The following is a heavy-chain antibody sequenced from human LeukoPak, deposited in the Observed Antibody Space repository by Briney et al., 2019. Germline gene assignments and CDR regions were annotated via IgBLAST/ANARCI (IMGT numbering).Heavy chain of an antibody. D-gene: IGHD3-10*01. J-gene: IGHJ4*02. CDR3: ARKGGLGTYGIFDY. Sequence: ASVKVSCKVSGYTLTELSMHWVRQAPGKGLEWMGGFDPEDGETIYAQKFQGRVTITADMSTSTAYMELSSLRSEDTAVYYCARKGGLGTYGIFDYWGQGTLVTVSS. CDR1: GYTLTELS. V-gene: IGHV1-24*01. CDR2: FDPEDGET.